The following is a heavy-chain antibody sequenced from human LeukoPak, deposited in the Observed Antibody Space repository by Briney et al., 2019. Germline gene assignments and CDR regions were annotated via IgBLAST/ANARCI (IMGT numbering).Heavy chain of an antibody. CDR1: GGTFSSYA. Sequence: SVKVSCKASGGTFSSYAISWVRQAPGQGLEWMGGIIPIFGTANYAQKFQGRVTITADESTSTAYMELSSLRSEDTAVCYCARDPTPLDYGGNRPDYYYYGMDVWGQGTTVTVSS. V-gene: IGHV1-69*13. J-gene: IGHJ6*02. CDR2: IIPIFGTA. D-gene: IGHD4-23*01. CDR3: ARDPTPLDYGGNRPDYYYYGMDV.